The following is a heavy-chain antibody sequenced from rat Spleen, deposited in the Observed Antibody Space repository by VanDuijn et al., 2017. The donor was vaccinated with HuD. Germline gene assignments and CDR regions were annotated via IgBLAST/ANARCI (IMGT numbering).Heavy chain of an antibody. CDR2: ISYDGSST. D-gene: IGHD5-1*01. CDR3: ARQEVGSLDY. J-gene: IGHJ2*01. CDR1: GFTFSNHG. Sequence: EVQLVESGGGLVQPGRSLKVSCVASGFTFSNHGMHWIRQAPAKGLEWVASISYDGSSTYYRDSVKGRFTISRDNAKSTLYLQMESLRSEDTATYYCARQEVGSLDYWGQGVMVTVSS. V-gene: IGHV5-19*01.